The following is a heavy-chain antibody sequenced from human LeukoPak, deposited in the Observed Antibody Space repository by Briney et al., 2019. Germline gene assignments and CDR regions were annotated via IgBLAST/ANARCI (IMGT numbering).Heavy chain of an antibody. Sequence: SETLSLTCTVSGGSISSSSYYWGWIRQPPGKGLEWIGSIYYSGSTYYNPCIKSRVTISVDTSKNQFSLKLSSVTAADTAVYYCAKQNYDFWSGYSLGYYYYGMDVWGQGTTVTVSS. D-gene: IGHD3-3*01. V-gene: IGHV4-39*01. J-gene: IGHJ6*02. CDR1: GGSISSSSYY. CDR2: IYYSGST. CDR3: AKQNYDFWSGYSLGYYYYGMDV.